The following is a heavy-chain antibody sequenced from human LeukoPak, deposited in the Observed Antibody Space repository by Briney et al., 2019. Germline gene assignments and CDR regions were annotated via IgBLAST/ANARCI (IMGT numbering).Heavy chain of an antibody. J-gene: IGHJ4*02. CDR3: ARGYYYASGVGGY. Sequence: SETLSLTCGVSGGSFFGYYWNWIRQSPGKGLEWIGEINENGGTNYNPSLKSRVAISVDMSKNHFSLNLSSVTAADTAVYYCARGYYYASGVGGYWGQGTLVTVSS. CDR2: INENGGT. D-gene: IGHD3-10*01. CDR1: GGSFFGYY. V-gene: IGHV4-34*01.